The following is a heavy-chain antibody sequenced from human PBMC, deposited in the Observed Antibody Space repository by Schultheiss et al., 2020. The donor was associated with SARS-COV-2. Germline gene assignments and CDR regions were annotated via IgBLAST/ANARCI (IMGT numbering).Heavy chain of an antibody. V-gene: IGHV4-59*12. CDR1: GGSISSYY. Sequence: SETLSLTCTVSGGSISSYYWSWIRQHPGRGLEWIGYIYNSGSTNYNPSLKSRVSISVDTSKNQLSLKLSSVTAADTAVYYCARDYGSGTDLLFGMDVWGQGTTVTVSS. D-gene: IGHD3-10*01. CDR3: ARDYGSGTDLLFGMDV. CDR2: IYNSGST. J-gene: IGHJ6*02.